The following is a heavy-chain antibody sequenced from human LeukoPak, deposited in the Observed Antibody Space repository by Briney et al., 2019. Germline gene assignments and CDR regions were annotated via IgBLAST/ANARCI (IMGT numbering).Heavy chain of an antibody. D-gene: IGHD6-19*01. CDR1: GFTFSNAW. J-gene: IGHJ3*02. CDR3: TREGRDSSGWYGAFDI. Sequence: GGSLRLSCAGSGFTFSNAWMSWARQAPGKGLEWVGRIKSNVAGGTTDYAAPVKGRFTISRDDSEHTLYLQMNSLRTEDTAVYYCTREGRDSSGWYGAFDIWGQGTMVTVSS. V-gene: IGHV3-15*01. CDR2: IKSNVAGGTT.